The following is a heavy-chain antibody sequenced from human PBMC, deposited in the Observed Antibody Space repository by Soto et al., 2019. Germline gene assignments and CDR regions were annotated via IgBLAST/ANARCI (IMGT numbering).Heavy chain of an antibody. CDR1: GGSFSGYY. V-gene: IGHV4-34*01. J-gene: IGHJ3*02. D-gene: IGHD4-17*01. CDR3: ARGYLRSPDGFDI. CDR2: INHSGST. Sequence: SETLSLTCAVYGGSFSGYYWSWIRQPPGKGLEWIGEINHSGSTNYNPSLKSRVTISVDTSKNQFSLKLSSVTAADTAVYYCARGYLRSPDGFDIWGQGTMVTVSS.